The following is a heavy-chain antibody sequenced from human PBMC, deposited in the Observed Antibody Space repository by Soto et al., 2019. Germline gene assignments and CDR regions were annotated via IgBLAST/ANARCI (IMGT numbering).Heavy chain of an antibody. CDR1: GFTFKNAW. V-gene: IGHV3-15*01. CDR3: TTVLPAATDYYYYYMDV. D-gene: IGHD2-2*01. CDR2: IKSEIDGGTT. Sequence: EGQLVESGGGLVKPGGSLRLSCAASGFTFKNAWMSWVRQAPAKGLEWVGRIKSEIDGGTTDFAAPVKGRFTISRDDSKNTLFLQMSSLKSEDTAVYYCTTVLPAATDYYYYYMDVWGKGTTVTVSS. J-gene: IGHJ6*03.